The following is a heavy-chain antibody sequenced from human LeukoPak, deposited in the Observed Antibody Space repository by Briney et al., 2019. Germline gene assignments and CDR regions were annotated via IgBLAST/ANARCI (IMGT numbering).Heavy chain of an antibody. V-gene: IGHV3-30-3*01. D-gene: IGHD6-13*01. CDR2: ISYGGSNK. CDR3: ARDREAAGTFDY. J-gene: IGHJ4*02. CDR1: GFTFSSYA. Sequence: PGGSLRLSCAASGFTFSSYAMHWVRQAPGKGLEWVAVISYGGSNKYYADSVKGRFTISRDNSKNTLYLQMNSLRAEDTAVYYCARDREAAGTFDYWGQGTLVTVSS.